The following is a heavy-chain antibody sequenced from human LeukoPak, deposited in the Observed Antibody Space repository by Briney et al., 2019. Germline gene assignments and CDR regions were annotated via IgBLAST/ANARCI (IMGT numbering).Heavy chain of an antibody. CDR1: GGSISSYY. Sequence: SETLSLTCTVSGGSISSYYWSWIRQPPGKGLEWIGYIYYSGSTNYNPSFKSRVTISVDTSKKQFSLKLSSVTAADTAVYYCARTYGSGSYAFDIWGQGTMVTVSS. CDR2: IYYSGST. J-gene: IGHJ3*02. CDR3: ARTYGSGSYAFDI. D-gene: IGHD3-10*01. V-gene: IGHV4-59*01.